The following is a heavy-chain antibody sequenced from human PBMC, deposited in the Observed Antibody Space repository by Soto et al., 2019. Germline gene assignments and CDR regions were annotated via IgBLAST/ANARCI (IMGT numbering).Heavy chain of an antibody. CDR3: AREVSDHSEWELPVSSARWFDP. CDR2: IIPIFGTA. J-gene: IGHJ5*02. Sequence: QVQLVQSGAEVKKPGSSVKVSCKASGGTFSSYAISWVRQAPGQGLEWMGGIIPIFGTANYAQKFQGRVTITADESTSTAYMELSSLRSEDTAVYYCAREVSDHSEWELPVSSARWFDPWGQGTLVAVSS. D-gene: IGHD1-26*01. CDR1: GGTFSSYA. V-gene: IGHV1-69*01.